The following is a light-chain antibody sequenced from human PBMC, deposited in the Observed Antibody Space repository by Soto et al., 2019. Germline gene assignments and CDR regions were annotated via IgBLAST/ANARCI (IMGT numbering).Light chain of an antibody. J-gene: IGKJ1*01. CDR1: QSVSSIF. CDR2: GAS. CDR3: QQYGSSPRT. V-gene: IGKV3-20*01. Sequence: EIELTQSPGTLSLSPGERATLSCRASQSVSSIFLAWYQHKPGQAPRLLIYGASTRATGIPDRFSGSGSGTDFILTISSLEPEDFAVYYCQQYGSSPRTFGHGTRVEIK.